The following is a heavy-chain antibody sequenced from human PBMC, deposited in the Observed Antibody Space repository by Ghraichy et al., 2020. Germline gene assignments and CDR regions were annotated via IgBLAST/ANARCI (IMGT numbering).Heavy chain of an antibody. CDR1: GDSINSGNSY. V-gene: IGHV4-31*03. CDR2: IYYTGST. Sequence: SETLSLTCTVSGDSINSGNSYWAWIRQLPGKGLEWIGDIYYTGSTYYNPSLKSRVTISVDTSKNRFSLTLISVTAADTAVYYCARTVVIGPGAGVRHNMSDPWGQGTLVTVSS. CDR3: ARTVVIGPGAGVRHNMSDP. J-gene: IGHJ5*02. D-gene: IGHD3-10*01.